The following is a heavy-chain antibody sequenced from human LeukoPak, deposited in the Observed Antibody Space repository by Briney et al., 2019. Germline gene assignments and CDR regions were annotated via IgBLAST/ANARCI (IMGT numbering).Heavy chain of an antibody. CDR3: ARTYGVDTVVGPHPHYYYGMDV. CDR1: GFTFSDYS. V-gene: IGHV3-21*01. CDR2: ISSGSTYI. J-gene: IGHJ6*02. Sequence: GGSLRLSCAASGFTFSDYSMNWVRQAPGKGLEWVSSISSGSTYIYYADSVKGRFTISRDNAKNSLYLQMNSLRAEDTAVYYCARTYGVDTVVGPHPHYYYGMDVWGQGTTVTVSS. D-gene: IGHD5-18*01.